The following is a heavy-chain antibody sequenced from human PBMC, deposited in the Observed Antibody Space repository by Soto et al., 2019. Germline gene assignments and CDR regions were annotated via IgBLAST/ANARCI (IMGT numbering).Heavy chain of an antibody. CDR2: INPNSGNI. CDR3: ARDLYSSSADY. J-gene: IGHJ4*02. V-gene: IGHV1-8*01. D-gene: IGHD6-6*01. Sequence: ASVKVSCKASGDTFTTYDINWVRQATGHGLEWMGWINPNSGNIGYAQRFQGRVTMTRDTAIRTAYMEVSSLRSDDTAVYYCARDLYSSSADYWGQGTLVTVSS. CDR1: GDTFTTYD.